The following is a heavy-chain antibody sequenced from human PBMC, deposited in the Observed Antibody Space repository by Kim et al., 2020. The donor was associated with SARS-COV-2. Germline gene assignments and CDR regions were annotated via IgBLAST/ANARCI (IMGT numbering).Heavy chain of an antibody. D-gene: IGHD1-1*01. CDR1: GGSISSYY. J-gene: IGHJ4*02. Sequence: SETLSLTCTVSGGSISSYYWSWIRQPPGKGLEWIGYIYYSGSTNYNPSLKSRVTISVDTSKNQFSLKLSSVTAADTAVYYCVSNDGFFDYWGQGTLVTV. V-gene: IGHV4-59*01. CDR2: IYYSGST. CDR3: VSNDGFFDY.